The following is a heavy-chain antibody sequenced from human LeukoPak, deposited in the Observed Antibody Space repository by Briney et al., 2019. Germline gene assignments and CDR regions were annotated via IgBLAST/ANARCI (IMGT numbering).Heavy chain of an antibody. CDR2: IYVTGST. D-gene: IGHD3-16*02. CDR3: ARHIGGGIEDMDV. CDR1: GGSIGTYY. Sequence: PSETLSLTCIVSGGSIGTYYWSWILQSPGKGLEWIGYIYVTGSTRYNPYLQSRVTISVDTSRNQFFLKMSSVTAADTAVYYCARHIGGGIEDMDVWGTGTKVTVSS. J-gene: IGHJ6*03. V-gene: IGHV4-59*08.